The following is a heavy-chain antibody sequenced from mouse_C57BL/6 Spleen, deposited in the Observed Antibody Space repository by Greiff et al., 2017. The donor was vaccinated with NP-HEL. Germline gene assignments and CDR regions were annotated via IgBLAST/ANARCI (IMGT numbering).Heavy chain of an antibody. V-gene: IGHV5-9-1*02. CDR2: ISSGGDYI. Sequence: EVQRVESGEGLVKPGGSLKLSCAASGFTFSSYAMSWVRQTPEKRLEWVAYISSGGDYIYYADTVKGRFTISRDNARNTLYLQMSSLKSEDRAMYYCTRDGGYGSSYWYFDGWGTGTTVTVSS. CDR1: GFTFSSYA. J-gene: IGHJ1*03. CDR3: TRDGGYGSSYWYFDG. D-gene: IGHD1-1*01.